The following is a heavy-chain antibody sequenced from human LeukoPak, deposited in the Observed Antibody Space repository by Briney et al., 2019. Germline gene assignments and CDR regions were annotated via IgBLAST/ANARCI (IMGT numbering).Heavy chain of an antibody. CDR2: IYWNDDK. CDR3: AHSFLPEMVRGVREYNWFDP. V-gene: IGHV2-5*01. J-gene: IGHJ5*02. Sequence: SGPTLVKPTQTLTLTCTFSGFSLSTSGVGVGWIRQPPGKALEWLALIYWNDDKRYSPSLKSRLTITKDTSKNQVVLTMTNMDPVDTATYYCAHSFLPEMVRGVREYNWFDPWGQGTLVTVSS. D-gene: IGHD3-10*01. CDR1: GFSLSTSGVG.